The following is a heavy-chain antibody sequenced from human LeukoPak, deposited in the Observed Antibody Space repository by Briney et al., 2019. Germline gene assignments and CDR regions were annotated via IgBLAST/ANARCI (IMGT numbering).Heavy chain of an antibody. Sequence: PSETLSLTCAVYGASSSGYYWSWIRQPPGKGLEWIGEINHSGSTNYNPSLKSRVSISVDTSKNQFSMKLSSVTAADTAVYYCARGTRLSVLVTAIHYYYYMDVWGKGTAVTVSS. J-gene: IGHJ6*03. CDR1: GASSSGYY. V-gene: IGHV4-34*01. D-gene: IGHD2-21*02. CDR3: ARGTRLSVLVTAIHYYYYMDV. CDR2: INHSGST.